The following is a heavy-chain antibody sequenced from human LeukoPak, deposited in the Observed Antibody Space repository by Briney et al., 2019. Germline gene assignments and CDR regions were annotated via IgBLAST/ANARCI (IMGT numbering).Heavy chain of an antibody. CDR2: ISSSGSTI. D-gene: IGHD2-2*01. CDR3: ARPYCSSTSCPQY. J-gene: IGHJ4*02. CDR1: GFSFSDYY. V-gene: IGHV3-11*04. Sequence: PGGSLRLSCAASGFSFSDYYTSWIRQAPGKGLEWVSYISSSGSTIYYADSVKGRFTISRDNAKNSLYLQMNSLRAEDTAVYYCARPYCSSTSCPQYWGQGTLVTVSS.